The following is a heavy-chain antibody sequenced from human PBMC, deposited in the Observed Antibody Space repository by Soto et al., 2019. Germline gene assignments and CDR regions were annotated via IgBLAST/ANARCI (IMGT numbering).Heavy chain of an antibody. CDR1: GYSFAGYW. CDR3: ARQIYDSDAGPNFQYYFDS. J-gene: IGHJ4*02. Sequence: GESLKISCKGSGYSFAGYWITWVRQKPGKGLEWMGRIDPSDSQTYYSPSFRGHVTISVTKSITTVSLQWSSLRASDTAMYYCARQIYDSDAGPNFQYYFDSWGQGTPVTVSS. CDR2: IDPSDSQT. D-gene: IGHD5-12*01. V-gene: IGHV5-10-1*01.